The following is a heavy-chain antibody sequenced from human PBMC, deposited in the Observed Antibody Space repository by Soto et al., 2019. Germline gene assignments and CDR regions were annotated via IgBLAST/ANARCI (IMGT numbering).Heavy chain of an antibody. CDR2: IYYSGST. CDR1: GGSISSSSYY. CDR3: ARIAARWLQRKYHFDY. Sequence: QLQLQESGPGLVKPSETLSLTCTVSGGSISSSSYYWGWIRQPPGKGLEWIGSIYYSGSTYYNPSLKSRVTISVDTSKNQFSLKLSSVTAADTAVYYCARIAARWLQRKYHFDYWGQGTLVTVSS. J-gene: IGHJ4*02. V-gene: IGHV4-39*01. D-gene: IGHD5-12*01.